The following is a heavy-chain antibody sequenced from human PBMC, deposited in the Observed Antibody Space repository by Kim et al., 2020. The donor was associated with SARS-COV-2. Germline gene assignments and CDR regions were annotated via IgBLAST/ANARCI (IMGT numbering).Heavy chain of an antibody. V-gene: IGHV1-18*01. J-gene: IGHJ4*02. Sequence: YAQKLQDRVTMTTDTSTSTAYMELRSLRSDDTAVYYCARLIGSSSSLTFDYWGQGTLVTVSS. CDR3: ARLIGSSSSLTFDY. D-gene: IGHD6-6*01.